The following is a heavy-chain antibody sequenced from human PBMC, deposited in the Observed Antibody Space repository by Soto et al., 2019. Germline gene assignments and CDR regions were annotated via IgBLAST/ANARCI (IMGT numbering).Heavy chain of an antibody. CDR2: IRSKANSYAT. Sequence: GGSLRLSCAASGFTFSGSAMHWVRQASGKGLEWVGRIRSKANSYATAYAASVKGRFTISRDDSKNTAYLQMNSLKTEDTAVYYCTRIRRTRVATTGEFDYWGQGTLVTVSS. J-gene: IGHJ4*02. CDR3: TRIRRTRVATTGEFDY. D-gene: IGHD5-12*01. V-gene: IGHV3-73*01. CDR1: GFTFSGSA.